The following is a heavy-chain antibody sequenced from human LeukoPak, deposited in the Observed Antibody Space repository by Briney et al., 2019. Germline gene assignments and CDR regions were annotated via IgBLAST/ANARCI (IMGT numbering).Heavy chain of an antibody. V-gene: IGHV3-23*01. CDR2: ITYNGAAT. CDR3: AKDGLYFDGSTHIYYFDS. Sequence: GSLRLSCAASGLRFGGYAMTWVRQAPGKGLEWVSSITYNGAATYYLDSVKARFTISRDNSRSTLYLQMDSLTAEDTALYYCAKDGLYFDGSTHIYYFDSWGQGTLVAVSS. CDR1: GLRFGGYA. J-gene: IGHJ4*02. D-gene: IGHD3-9*01.